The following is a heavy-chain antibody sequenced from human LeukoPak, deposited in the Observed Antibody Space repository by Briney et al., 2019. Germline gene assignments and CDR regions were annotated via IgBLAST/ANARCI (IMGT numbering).Heavy chain of an antibody. V-gene: IGHV3-23*01. D-gene: IGHD3-22*01. CDR1: GFTFSSYA. J-gene: IGHJ4*02. CDR3: AGLGSSDYYYYFDY. CDR2: ISGGGGST. Sequence: PGGSLRLSCAASGFTFSSYAMSWVRQAPGKGLEWVSAISGGGGSTFYTDSVKGRFTISRDNSKNTLYLLMNSLRAEDTAVYYCAGLGSSDYYYYFDYWGQGTLVTVSS.